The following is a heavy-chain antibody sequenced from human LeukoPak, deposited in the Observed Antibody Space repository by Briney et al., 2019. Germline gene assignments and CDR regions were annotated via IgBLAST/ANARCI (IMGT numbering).Heavy chain of an antibody. CDR3: ARTDYYDSSGGAFDI. Sequence: SETLSLTCTVSGGSINTYYWSWIRQPPGKGLEWIGNIYYRGSTNYNPSLKSRVTISVDTSKNQFSLKLSSVTAADTAVYYCARTDYYDSSGGAFDIWGQGTMVTVSS. J-gene: IGHJ3*02. CDR1: GGSINTYY. CDR2: IYYRGST. V-gene: IGHV4-59*01. D-gene: IGHD3-22*01.